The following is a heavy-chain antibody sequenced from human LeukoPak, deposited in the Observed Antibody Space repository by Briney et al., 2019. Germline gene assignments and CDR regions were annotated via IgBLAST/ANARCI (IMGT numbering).Heavy chain of an antibody. CDR3: AWAFSSGIAVAGTGYYFDY. D-gene: IGHD6-19*01. V-gene: IGHV1-18*01. J-gene: IGHJ4*02. CDR2: ISAYNGNT. CDR1: GYTFTSYG. Sequence: ASVKVSFKASGYTFTSYGISWVRQAPGQGLEWMGWISAYNGNTNDAQKLQGRVTMTTDTSTSKAYMELRSLRSDDTAVYYCAWAFSSGIAVAGTGYYFDYWGQGTLVTVSS.